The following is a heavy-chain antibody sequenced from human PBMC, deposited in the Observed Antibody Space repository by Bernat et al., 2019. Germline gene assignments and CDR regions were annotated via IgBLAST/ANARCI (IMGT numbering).Heavy chain of an antibody. Sequence: QLQLQESGPGLVKPSETLSLTCTVSGGSISSGSYYWGWIRQPPGKGLEWIGSIYYSGSTYYNPSLKSRVTISVDTSKNQFSLKLSSVTAADTAVYYCARLGDYGDYGGLDYWGQGTLVTVSS. CDR3: ARLGDYGDYGGLDY. CDR2: IYYSGST. CDR1: GGSISSGSYY. D-gene: IGHD4-17*01. J-gene: IGHJ4*02. V-gene: IGHV4-39*01.